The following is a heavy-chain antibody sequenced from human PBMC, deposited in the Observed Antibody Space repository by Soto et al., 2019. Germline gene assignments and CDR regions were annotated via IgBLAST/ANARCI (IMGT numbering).Heavy chain of an antibody. CDR1: GFSFSSYD. CDR2: IGADGDT. V-gene: IGHV3-13*01. CDR3: AKARLYYYYGMDV. Sequence: EVQLVESGGGLVQTGGSLRLSCEGSGFSFSSYDMHWVRQAAGKRLEWVAAIGADGDTYYSDSVKGRLTISRENIKNSLYLQMNSLRTGDTGVYHCAKARLYYYYGMDVWGQGTMVTVSS. J-gene: IGHJ6*02.